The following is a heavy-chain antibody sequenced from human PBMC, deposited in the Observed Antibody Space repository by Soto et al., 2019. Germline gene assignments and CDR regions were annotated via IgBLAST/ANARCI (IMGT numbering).Heavy chain of an antibody. CDR3: TAGEITMIGTGIWTCAFDI. Sequence: EVQLVESGGGLVKPGGSLRLSCAASGFTFSNAWMNWVRQAPGKGLEWGGRIKSKTDGGTTDYAAPGKGRFTISRDDSKNTLYLQMNSLKTEDTAVYYCTAGEITMIGTGIWTCAFDIWGQGTMVTVSS. D-gene: IGHD3-22*01. J-gene: IGHJ3*02. V-gene: IGHV3-15*07. CDR1: GFTFSNAW. CDR2: IKSKTDGGTT.